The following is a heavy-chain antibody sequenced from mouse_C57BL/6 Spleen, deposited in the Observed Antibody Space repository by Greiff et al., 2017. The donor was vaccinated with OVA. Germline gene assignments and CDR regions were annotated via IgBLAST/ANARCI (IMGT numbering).Heavy chain of an antibody. V-gene: IGHV1-81*01. CDR1: GYTFTSYG. Sequence: QVQLQQSGAELARPGASVKLSCKASGYTFTSYGISWVKQRTGQGLEWIGEIYPRSGNTYYNEKFKGKATLTADKSSSTAYMGLRSLTSEDSAVYFCARSDDYDDYYAMDYWGQGTSVTVSS. D-gene: IGHD2-4*01. CDR2: IYPRSGNT. J-gene: IGHJ4*01. CDR3: ARSDDYDDYYAMDY.